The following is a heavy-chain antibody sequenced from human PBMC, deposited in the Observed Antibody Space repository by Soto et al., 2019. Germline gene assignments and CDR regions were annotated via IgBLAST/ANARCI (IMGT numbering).Heavy chain of an antibody. CDR3: ARDRRVLRFLEWLNKNWFDP. Sequence: SETLSLTCAVSGYSISSGYYWGWIRQPPGKGLEWIGSIYHSGSTYYNPSLKSRVTISVDTSKNQFSLKLSSVTAADTAVYYCARDRRVLRFLEWLNKNWFDPWGQ. V-gene: IGHV4-38-2*02. D-gene: IGHD3-3*01. CDR2: IYHSGST. CDR1: GYSISSGYY. J-gene: IGHJ5*02.